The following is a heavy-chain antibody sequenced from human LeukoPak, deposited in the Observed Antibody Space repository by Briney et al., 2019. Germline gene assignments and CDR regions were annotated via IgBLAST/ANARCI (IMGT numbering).Heavy chain of an antibody. Sequence: SQTLSLTCAISGDSVTSNSATWNWIRQSPSRGLEWLGRTYYRSKWYNDYAVSMKSRITINPDTSKNQFSLQLNSVTPEDTAVYYCARDLVAGHWYFDLWGRGTLVTVSS. J-gene: IGHJ2*01. V-gene: IGHV6-1*01. CDR2: TYYRSKWYN. D-gene: IGHD2-21*01. CDR3: ARDLVAGHWYFDL. CDR1: GDSVTSNSAT.